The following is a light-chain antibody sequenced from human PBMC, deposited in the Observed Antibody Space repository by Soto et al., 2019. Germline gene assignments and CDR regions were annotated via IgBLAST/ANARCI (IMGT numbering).Light chain of an antibody. CDR3: QQYHNRTPQYT. J-gene: IGKJ2*01. V-gene: IGKV3-15*01. CDR1: QTISSN. CDR2: RAS. Sequence: EIVMTQSPATLSVSPGERVTLSCRASQTISSNLAWYQQKPGQAPRLLIHRASSRASGVPDRFRGSGSGTDFTLTISSLQSEDFAVYYCQQYHNRTPQYTFSQGTKLQIK.